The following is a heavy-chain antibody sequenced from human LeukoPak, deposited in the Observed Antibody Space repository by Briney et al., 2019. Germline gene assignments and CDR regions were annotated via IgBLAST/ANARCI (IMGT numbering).Heavy chain of an antibody. CDR1: GYTLTELS. CDR3: ATNSGGTEYSRPGGLDY. J-gene: IGHJ4*02. V-gene: IGHV1-24*01. CDR2: FDPEDGET. D-gene: IGHD6-6*01. Sequence: GASVKVSCKVSGYTLTELSMHWVRQAPGKGLEWMGGFDPEDGETIYAQKFQGRVTITEDTSTDTAYMELSSLRSEDTAVYYCATNSGGTEYSRPGGLDYWGQGALVTVSS.